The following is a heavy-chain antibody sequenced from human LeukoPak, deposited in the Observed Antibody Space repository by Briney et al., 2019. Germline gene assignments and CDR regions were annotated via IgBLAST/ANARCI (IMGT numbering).Heavy chain of an antibody. V-gene: IGHV4-30-4*02. D-gene: IGHD2-2*03. CDR2: IHYSGST. CDR3: ARVVGYCSSTSCLNWFDP. CDR1: GGSISSGDYY. Sequence: SETLSLTCTVSGGSISSGDYYWSWIRQPPGKGLEWIGYIHYSGSTYYNPSLKSRVTISVDTSKNQFSLKLSSVTAADTAVYYCARVVGYCSSTSCLNWFDPWGQGTLVTVSS. J-gene: IGHJ5*02.